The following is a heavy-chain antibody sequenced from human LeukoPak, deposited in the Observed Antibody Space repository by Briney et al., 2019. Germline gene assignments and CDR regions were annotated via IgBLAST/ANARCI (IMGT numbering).Heavy chain of an antibody. Sequence: PGGSLRLSCAASGFTFDDYGMSWVRQAPGKGLEWVSGINWNGGSTGYADSVKGRFTTSRDNAKNSLYLQMNSLRAEDTALYYCARASDDCSSTSCYPGAFDIWGQGTMVTVSS. CDR3: ARASDDCSSTSCYPGAFDI. CDR2: INWNGGST. V-gene: IGHV3-20*04. J-gene: IGHJ3*02. CDR1: GFTFDDYG. D-gene: IGHD2-2*01.